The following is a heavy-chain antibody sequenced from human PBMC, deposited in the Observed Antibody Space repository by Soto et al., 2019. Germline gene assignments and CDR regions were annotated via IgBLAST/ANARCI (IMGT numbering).Heavy chain of an antibody. D-gene: IGHD3-3*01. V-gene: IGHV4-59*01. CDR1: GGSISGYY. CDR2: IDYYGST. Sequence: QVQLQESGPGLVKPSETLSLTCTVSGGSISGYYWSWIRQPPGKRLEWIGYIDYYGSTNYNPSLKRRITISFDTAKKHFSLNLGSVTAADTASYYCTRYFSWPSGFDIWGQGTMITVSS. CDR3: TRYFSWPSGFDI. J-gene: IGHJ3*02.